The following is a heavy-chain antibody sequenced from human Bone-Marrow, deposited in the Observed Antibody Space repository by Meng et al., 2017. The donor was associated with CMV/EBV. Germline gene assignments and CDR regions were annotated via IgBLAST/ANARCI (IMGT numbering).Heavy chain of an antibody. V-gene: IGHV3-53*01. CDR3: ARGATGYSSLNWFDP. CDR2: IYSGGST. J-gene: IGHJ5*02. Sequence: GESLKISCAASGFTVSSNYMSWVRQAPGKGLEWVSVIYSGGSTYYADSVKGRFTISRDNSKNTLYLQMNSLRAEDTAVYYCARGATGYSSLNWFDPWGQGTLVTVSS. CDR1: GFTVSSNY. D-gene: IGHD6-13*01.